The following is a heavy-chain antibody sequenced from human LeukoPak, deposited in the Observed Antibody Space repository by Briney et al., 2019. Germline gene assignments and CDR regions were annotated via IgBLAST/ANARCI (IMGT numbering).Heavy chain of an antibody. CDR1: GFTFSSYW. CDR2: MNTDGSST. J-gene: IGHJ4*02. V-gene: IGHV3-74*01. D-gene: IGHD5-18*01. Sequence: GGSLRLSCAAAGFTFSSYWMYWVRQAPGKGLVWVSRMNTDGSSTTYADSVKGRFTMSRDNAKNSLYLQMNSLRAEDTAVYYCARDPGGYSYGDGGYWGQGTLVTVSS. CDR3: ARDPGGYSYGDGGY.